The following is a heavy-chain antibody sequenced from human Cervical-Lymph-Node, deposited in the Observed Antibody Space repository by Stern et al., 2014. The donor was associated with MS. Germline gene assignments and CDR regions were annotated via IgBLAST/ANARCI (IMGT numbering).Heavy chain of an antibody. Sequence: QVQLVQSGPEVKKPGSSVKVSCKASGGTFSNYAISWVRQAPGQGLEWMGGLLIIFDPANSAQKFQGRVTSSADESTSTAYMELSSLRSEDTAVYYCARASERSGYYPDYFQYWGQGTPVTVSS. CDR3: ARASERSGYYPDYFQY. J-gene: IGHJ1*01. D-gene: IGHD3-22*01. CDR1: GGTFSNYA. CDR2: LLIIFDPA. V-gene: IGHV1-69*01.